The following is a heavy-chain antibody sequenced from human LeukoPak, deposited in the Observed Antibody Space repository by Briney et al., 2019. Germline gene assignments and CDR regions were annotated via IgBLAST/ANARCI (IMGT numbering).Heavy chain of an antibody. CDR3: AKVGEIVVVVAAAGYYFDY. Sequence: GGSLRLSCAASGFTFSSYAMSWVRQAPGKGLEWDSAISGSGGSTYYADSVKGRFTISRDNSKNTLYLQMNSLRAEDTAVYYCAKVGEIVVVVAAAGYYFDYWGQGTLVTVSS. D-gene: IGHD2-15*01. CDR1: GFTFSSYA. V-gene: IGHV3-23*01. J-gene: IGHJ4*02. CDR2: ISGSGGST.